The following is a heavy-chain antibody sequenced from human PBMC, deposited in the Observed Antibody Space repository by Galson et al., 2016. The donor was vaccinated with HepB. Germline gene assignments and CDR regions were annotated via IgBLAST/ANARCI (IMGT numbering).Heavy chain of an antibody. CDR3: AKNDILTGYSAFDY. D-gene: IGHD3-9*01. V-gene: IGHV3-30*18. CDR1: GFTFSSYG. Sequence: SLRLSCAASGFTFSSYGMNWVRQAPGKGLEWVAVISYDGSKKYYADSAKGRFTISRDYSKNTLYLQMNSLRAEDTAVYYCAKNDILTGYSAFDYWGQGTLVTVSS. CDR2: ISYDGSKK. J-gene: IGHJ4*02.